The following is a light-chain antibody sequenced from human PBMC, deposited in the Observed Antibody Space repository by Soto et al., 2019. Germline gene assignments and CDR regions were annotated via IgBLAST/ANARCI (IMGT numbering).Light chain of an antibody. CDR2: GAS. Sequence: EIVLTQSPGTLSLSPGERATLSCRASQSVSSSYLAWYQQKPGQAPRLLIYGASRATGIPDRFSGSGSGTDFTLTISRLEPEDFAVYYCQQYGTSPRTCGQGTKVELK. V-gene: IGKV3-20*01. J-gene: IGKJ1*01. CDR3: QQYGTSPRT. CDR1: QSVSSSY.